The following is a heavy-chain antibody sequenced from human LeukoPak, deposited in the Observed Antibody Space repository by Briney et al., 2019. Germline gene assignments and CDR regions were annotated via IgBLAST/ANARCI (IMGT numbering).Heavy chain of an antibody. CDR1: GFTFTNHW. V-gene: IGHV3-7*03. CDR2: IKEDGSEK. CDR3: AKSGSSVFWS. D-gene: IGHD3-3*02. Sequence: GGSLRLSCAVSGFTFTNHWMSWVRQAPGKGLEWVANIKEDGSEKYYVDSVKGRFTVSRDNVKNSLFLQMNSLRVDDTAVYYCAKSGSSVFWSWGQGTLVTVSS. J-gene: IGHJ5*02.